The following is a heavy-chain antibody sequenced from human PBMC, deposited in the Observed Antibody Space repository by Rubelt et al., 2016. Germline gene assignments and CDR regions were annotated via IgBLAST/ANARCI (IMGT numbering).Heavy chain of an antibody. CDR1: GFIFNNFA. V-gene: IGHV3-23*01. CDR2: IIGGGGTA. CDR3: AKNREVKDGYKYFDS. Sequence: EVQLLESGGDLVQPGGSLTLSCAASGFIFNNFAMSWVRQPPGKGLEWVSSIIGGGGTANSADSGNGRLPISSDNSKNTQFLQMNSRRAEDTAIYYGAKNREVKDGYKYFDSWGQGTLVTVS. D-gene: IGHD5-24*01. J-gene: IGHJ4*02.